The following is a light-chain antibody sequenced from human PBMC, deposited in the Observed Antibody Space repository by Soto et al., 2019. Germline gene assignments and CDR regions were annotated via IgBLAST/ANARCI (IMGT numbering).Light chain of an antibody. J-gene: IGKJ1*01. V-gene: IGKV3-15*01. Sequence: ILLTQSPATLSLSPGESATLSWRASQSVGSSLAWYQQKPGQAPRLLLYGISTRATGLPGRFSGSGFGTELTLTIISLQHEDFGVYYCQQYSNWPPWTFGQGTKVDI. CDR1: QSVGSS. CDR3: QQYSNWPPWT. CDR2: GIS.